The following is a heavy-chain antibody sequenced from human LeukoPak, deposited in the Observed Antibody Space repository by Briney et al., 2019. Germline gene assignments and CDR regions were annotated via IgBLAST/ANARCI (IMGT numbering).Heavy chain of an antibody. J-gene: IGHJ4*02. CDR2: IIPIFGTA. CDR1: GGTFSSYA. D-gene: IGHD5-12*01. CDR3: ARGTSGYDYLFYNY. V-gene: IGHV1-69*05. Sequence: SEKVSCKASGGTFSSYAISWVRQAPGQGLEWMGGIIPIFGTANYAQKFQGRVTITTDESTSTAYMELSSLRSEDTAVYYCARGTSGYDYLFYNYWGQRTLVTVSS.